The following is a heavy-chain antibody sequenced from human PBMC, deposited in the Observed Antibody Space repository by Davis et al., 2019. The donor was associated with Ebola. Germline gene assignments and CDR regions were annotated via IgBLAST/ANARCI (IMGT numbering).Heavy chain of an antibody. CDR2: ISYDGSNK. Sequence: GGSLRLSCAASGFTFSSYAMSWVRQAPGKGLEWVAVISYDGSNKYYADSVKGRFTISRDNSKNTLYLQMNSLRAEDTAVYYCASSPGVQGVIRFDPWGQGTLVTVSS. CDR1: GFTFSSYA. D-gene: IGHD3-10*01. CDR3: ASSPGVQGVIRFDP. J-gene: IGHJ5*02. V-gene: IGHV3-30-3*01.